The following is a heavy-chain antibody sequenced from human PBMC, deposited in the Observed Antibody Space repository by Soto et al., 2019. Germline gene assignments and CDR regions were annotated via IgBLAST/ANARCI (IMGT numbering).Heavy chain of an antibody. CDR1: GGSISSGDYY. V-gene: IGHV4-31*03. Sequence: SETLSLTCTVSGGSISSGDYYWSWIRQHPGKTLEWIGYIYYSGSTYYNPSLESRVSISGDTSKNQFSLKLSSVTAADTAVYYCARRRTDFWSGYSSYFDYWGQGALVTVSS. CDR3: ARRRTDFWSGYSSYFDY. CDR2: IYYSGST. J-gene: IGHJ4*02. D-gene: IGHD3-3*01.